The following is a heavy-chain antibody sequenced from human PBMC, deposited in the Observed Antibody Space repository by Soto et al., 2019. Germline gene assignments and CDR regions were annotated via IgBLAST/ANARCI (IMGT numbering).Heavy chain of an antibody. J-gene: IGHJ4*02. Sequence: QITLKESGPTLVKPTQTLTLTCTFSGFSLSTSGVGVGWIRQPPGKALELLALIYWDNDKRYSPSLKSRLTITNDTSKNQVVITMTNMDPVDTATYYCAHSPGYSYASHWGQGTLVTVSS. V-gene: IGHV2-5*02. CDR1: GFSLSTSGVG. CDR3: AHSPGYSYASH. D-gene: IGHD5-18*01. CDR2: IYWDNDK.